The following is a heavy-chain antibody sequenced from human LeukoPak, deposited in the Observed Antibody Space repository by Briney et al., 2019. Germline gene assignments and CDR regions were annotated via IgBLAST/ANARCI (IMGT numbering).Heavy chain of an antibody. CDR3: ARDLLQYFDWLTMAGY. CDR1: GYTFTSYG. J-gene: IGHJ4*02. V-gene: IGHV1-18*01. D-gene: IGHD3-9*01. CDR2: ISAYNGNT. Sequence: ASVKVSCKASGYTFTSYGISWVRQAPGQGLEWMGWISAYNGNTKYAQRLQGRVTMTTDTSTTTAYVELRSLRSDDTAVYYCARDLLQYFDWLTMAGYWGQGTLVSVSS.